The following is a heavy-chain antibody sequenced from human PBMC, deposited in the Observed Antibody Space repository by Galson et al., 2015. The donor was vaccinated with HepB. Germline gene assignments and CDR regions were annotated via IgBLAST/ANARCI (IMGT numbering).Heavy chain of an antibody. CDR3: ARAGYTSGWSPYFFDY. CDR1: GDSVSSKSAA. CDR2: TYFRSKWYY. J-gene: IGHJ4*02. V-gene: IGHV6-1*01. D-gene: IGHD6-19*01. Sequence: CAISGDSVSSKSAAWNWIRHSPSRGLEWLGRTYFRSKWYYDYASSVRGRITVLADTAKNHFSLQLNTVTPDDTATYFCARAGYTSGWSPYFFDYWGQGTLVTVSS.